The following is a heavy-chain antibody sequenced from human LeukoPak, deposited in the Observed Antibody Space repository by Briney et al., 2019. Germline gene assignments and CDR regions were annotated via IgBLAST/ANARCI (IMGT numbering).Heavy chain of an antibody. J-gene: IGHJ3*02. V-gene: IGHV4-39*01. D-gene: IGHD4-17*01. CDR2: IYYSGST. CDR1: GGSISSYY. CDR3: ARHTYGDQPPDAFDI. Sequence: SETLSLTCTVSGGSISSYYWGWIRQPPGKGLEWIGSIYYSGSTYYNPSLKSRVTISVDTSKNQFSLKLSSVTAADTAVYYCARHTYGDQPPDAFDIWGQGTMVTVSS.